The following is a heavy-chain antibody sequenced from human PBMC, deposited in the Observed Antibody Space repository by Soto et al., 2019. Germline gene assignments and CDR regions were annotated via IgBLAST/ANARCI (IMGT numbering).Heavy chain of an antibody. J-gene: IGHJ4*02. CDR1: GYTFTSYG. V-gene: IGHV1-18*01. CDR3: ARDDQVGATVADEGVDFDY. D-gene: IGHD1-26*01. CDR2: ISAYNGNT. Sequence: QVQLVQSGAEVKKPGASVKVSCKASGYTFTSYGISWVRQAPGQGLEWMGWISAYNGNTNYAQKLQVRVTVTTDTSTSTAYRELRSLRSDDTAVYYCARDDQVGATVADEGVDFDYWGQGTLVTVSS.